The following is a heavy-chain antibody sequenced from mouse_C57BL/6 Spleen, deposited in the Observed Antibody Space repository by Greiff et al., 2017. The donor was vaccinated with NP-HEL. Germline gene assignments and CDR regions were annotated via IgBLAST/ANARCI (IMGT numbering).Heavy chain of an antibody. D-gene: IGHD2-5*01. CDR1: GYTFTSYT. CDR2: INPSSGYT. V-gene: IGHV1-4*01. CDR3: ARKSNYDDYAMDY. J-gene: IGHJ4*01. Sequence: QVQLQQSGAELARPGASVKMSCKASGYTFTSYTMHWVKQRPGQGLEWIGYINPSSGYTKYNQKFKDKATLTADKSSSTAYMQLSSLTSQDSAVYYCARKSNYDDYAMDYWGQGTSVTVSS.